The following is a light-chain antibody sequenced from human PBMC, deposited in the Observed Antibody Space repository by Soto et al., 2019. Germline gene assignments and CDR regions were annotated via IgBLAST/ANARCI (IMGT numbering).Light chain of an antibody. Sequence: QSVLTQPASVSGSPGQSITISCTGISSDVGSYNLVSWYQHHPGKAPKLIIYEVSKRPSGVPDRFSGSKSGNTASLTVSGLQAEDEADYYCSSYAGSNTVVFGGGTKLTVL. CDR2: EVS. J-gene: IGLJ2*01. CDR1: SSDVGSYNL. CDR3: SSYAGSNTVV. V-gene: IGLV2-14*02.